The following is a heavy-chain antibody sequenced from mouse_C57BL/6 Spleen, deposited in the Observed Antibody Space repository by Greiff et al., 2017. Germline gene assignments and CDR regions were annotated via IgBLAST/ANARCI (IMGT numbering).Heavy chain of an antibody. CDR1: GYTFTDYE. CDR2: IDPETGGT. J-gene: IGHJ2*01. D-gene: IGHD2-3*01. CDR3: TRWAYDGYNYFDY. V-gene: IGHV1-15*01. Sequence: QVQLQQSGAELVRPGASVTLSCKASGYTFTDYEMHWVKQTPVHGLEWIGAIDPETGGTAYNQKFKGKAILTADKSSSTAYMELRSLTSEDSAVYYCTRWAYDGYNYFDYWGQGTTLTVSS.